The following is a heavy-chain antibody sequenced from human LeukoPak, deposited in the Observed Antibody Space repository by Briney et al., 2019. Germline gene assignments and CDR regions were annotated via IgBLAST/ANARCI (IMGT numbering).Heavy chain of an antibody. Sequence: ASVKVSCKASGYTFTSYYMHWVRQAPGQGLEWMGISNPSGGSTSYAQKFQGRVTMTRNTSISTAYMELSSLRSEDTAVYYCAVLDYYDSSGYYLFDAFDIWGQGTMVTVSS. J-gene: IGHJ3*02. D-gene: IGHD3-22*01. CDR1: GYTFTSYY. CDR3: AVLDYYDSSGYYLFDAFDI. V-gene: IGHV1-46*01. CDR2: SNPSGGST.